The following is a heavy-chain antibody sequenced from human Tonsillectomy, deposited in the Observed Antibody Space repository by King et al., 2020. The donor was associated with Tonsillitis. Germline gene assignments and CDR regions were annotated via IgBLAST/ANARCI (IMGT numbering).Heavy chain of an antibody. CDR1: GFTFNYYA. D-gene: IGHD3-22*01. CDR2: LSGSGGGT. Sequence: EVQLVESGGSLVQPGGSLRLSCAASGFTFNYYAMSWVRQAPGKGLEWVSALSGSGGGTDYADSVKGRFTISRDNSKNTLYLQMSSLRAEDTAIYYCAKGSSVYYPTFDYWGQGTLVTVSS. V-gene: IGHV3-23*04. J-gene: IGHJ4*02. CDR3: AKGSSVYYPTFDY.